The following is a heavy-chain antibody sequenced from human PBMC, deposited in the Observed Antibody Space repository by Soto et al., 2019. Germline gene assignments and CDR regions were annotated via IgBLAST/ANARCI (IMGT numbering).Heavy chain of an antibody. CDR2: ISGSGGST. CDR3: AKDAASTIFVVVIIGRCYFDY. Sequence: GGSLRLSCAASGFTFSSYAMSWVRQAPGKGLEWVSAISGSGGSTYYADSVKGRFTISRDNSKNTLYLQMNSLRAEDTAVYYCAKDAASTIFVVVIIGRCYFDYWGQGALLTVSS. CDR1: GFTFSSYA. V-gene: IGHV3-23*01. D-gene: IGHD3-3*01. J-gene: IGHJ4*02.